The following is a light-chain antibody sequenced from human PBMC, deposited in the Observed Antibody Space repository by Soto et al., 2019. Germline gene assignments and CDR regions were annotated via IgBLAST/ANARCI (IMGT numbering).Light chain of an antibody. CDR2: GAS. Sequence: EVVLTQSPGSLSLSPGERATLACRASESVSSNYLAWYQQKPGQAPRLLIYGASSRATGIPDRFGGSGSGTDFTLTISRLEPEDFAVYYCQQYVRSLWTFGQGTKVDIK. V-gene: IGKV3-20*01. CDR3: QQYVRSLWT. CDR1: ESVSSNY. J-gene: IGKJ1*01.